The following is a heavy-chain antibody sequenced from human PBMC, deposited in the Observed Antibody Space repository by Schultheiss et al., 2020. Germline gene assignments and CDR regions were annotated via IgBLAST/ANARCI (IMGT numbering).Heavy chain of an antibody. CDR3: ATGSGQGWYDSPFDY. Sequence: LSCTVSGGSISSGGYYWSWIRQHPGKGLEWIGYIYYSGSTYYNPSLKSRVTISVDTSKNQFSLKLSSVTAADTAVYYCATGSGQGWYDSPFDYWGQGTLVTVSS. D-gene: IGHD6-19*01. V-gene: IGHV4-31*03. J-gene: IGHJ4*02. CDR1: GGSISSGGYY. CDR2: IYYSGST.